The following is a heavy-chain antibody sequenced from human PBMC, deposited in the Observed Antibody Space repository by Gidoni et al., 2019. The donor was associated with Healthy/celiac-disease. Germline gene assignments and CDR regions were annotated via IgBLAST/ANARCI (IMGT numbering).Heavy chain of an antibody. V-gene: IGHV4-39*01. CDR1: GGSISSSSYY. J-gene: IGHJ4*02. CDR3: ARGLGSYKVYYFDY. Sequence: QLQLQESGPGLVKPSETLSLTCTVSGGSISSSSYYWGWIRQPPGKGLEWIGSIYYSGSTYYNPSLKSRVTISVDTSKNQFSLKLSSVTAADTAVYYCARGLGSYKVYYFDYWGQGTLVTVSS. CDR2: IYYSGST. D-gene: IGHD1-26*01.